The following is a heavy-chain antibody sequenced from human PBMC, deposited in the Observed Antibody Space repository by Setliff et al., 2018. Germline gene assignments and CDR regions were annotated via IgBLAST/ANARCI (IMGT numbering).Heavy chain of an antibody. D-gene: IGHD3-10*01. CDR1: GFTFSTYW. Sequence: GGSLRLSCAASGFTFSTYWMHWVRQVPGKGLVWVSRINSDGSSINYADSVKGRFTISRDNAKTTLYLQMNSLRVEDTAVYFCARDPRDGSSSPMADNWGQGTLVTVSS. J-gene: IGHJ4*02. CDR2: INSDGSSI. CDR3: ARDPRDGSSSPMADN. V-gene: IGHV3-74*01.